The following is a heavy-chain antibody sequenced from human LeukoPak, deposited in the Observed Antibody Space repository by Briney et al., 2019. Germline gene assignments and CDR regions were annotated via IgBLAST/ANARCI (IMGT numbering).Heavy chain of an antibody. J-gene: IGHJ4*02. V-gene: IGHV3-9*03. Sequence: GGSLKLSCAGSGFTFDDYSMHWVRQAPGKGLEWVSGISWNSGNIGYADSVKGRFIVSRDNAKNSLYLQMNSLRDEDMALYYCAKGRSGYYYGSGPLDYWGQGTLVTVSS. D-gene: IGHD3-10*01. CDR2: ISWNSGNI. CDR3: AKGRSGYYYGSGPLDY. CDR1: GFTFDDYS.